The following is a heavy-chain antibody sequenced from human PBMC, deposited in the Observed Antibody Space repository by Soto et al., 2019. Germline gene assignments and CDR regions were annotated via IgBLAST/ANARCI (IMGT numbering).Heavy chain of an antibody. CDR1: GFTFSSYA. Sequence: GGSLRLSCAASGFTFSSYAMSWVRQAPGKGLEWVSTISGSAITTYYGDSVKGRFTISRDNSKNTLYLQMNSLRAEDTAIYYCAKAIVQATRGFDYWGQGTLVTVSS. CDR3: AKAIVQATRGFDY. CDR2: ISGSAITT. D-gene: IGHD1-26*01. J-gene: IGHJ4*02. V-gene: IGHV3-23*01.